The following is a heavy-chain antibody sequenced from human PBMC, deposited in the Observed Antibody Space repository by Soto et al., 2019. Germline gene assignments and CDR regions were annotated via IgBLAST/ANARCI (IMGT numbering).Heavy chain of an antibody. V-gene: IGHV4-59*01. J-gene: IGHJ4*02. CDR3: ARGADYYDSSGYLSY. CDR1: GGSISSYY. Sequence: SETLSLTCTVSGGSISSYYWSWIRQPPGKGLEWIGCIYYSGSTNYNPSLKSRVTISVDTSKNQFSLKLSSVTAADTAVYYCARGADYYDSSGYLSYWGQGTLVTVSS. D-gene: IGHD3-22*01. CDR2: IYYSGST.